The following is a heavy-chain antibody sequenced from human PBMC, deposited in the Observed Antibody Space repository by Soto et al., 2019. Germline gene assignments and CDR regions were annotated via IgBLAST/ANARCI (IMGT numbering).Heavy chain of an antibody. Sequence: SETLSLTCTVSGGSISSYYWSWIRQPPGKGLEWIGYIYYSGSTNYNPSLKSRVTISVDTSKNQFSLKLSSVTAADTALYYCARTTAGPNTLRSRYFFDYWGQGTLVTVSS. V-gene: IGHV4-59*01. D-gene: IGHD4-17*01. CDR1: GGSISSYY. J-gene: IGHJ4*02. CDR3: ARTTAGPNTLRSRYFFDY. CDR2: IYYSGST.